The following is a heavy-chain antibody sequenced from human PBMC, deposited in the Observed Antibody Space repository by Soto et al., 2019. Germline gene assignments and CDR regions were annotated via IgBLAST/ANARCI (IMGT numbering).Heavy chain of an antibody. Sequence: GGSLRLSCAASGFTFSSYAMSWVRQAPGKGLEWVSAISGSGGSTYYADSVKGRFTISRDNSKNTLYLQMNSLRAEDTAVYYCAKAKPGIAVAGSFFDYWGQGTLVTVSS. J-gene: IGHJ4*02. V-gene: IGHV3-23*01. CDR1: GFTFSSYA. D-gene: IGHD6-19*01. CDR2: ISGSGGST. CDR3: AKAKPGIAVAGSFFDY.